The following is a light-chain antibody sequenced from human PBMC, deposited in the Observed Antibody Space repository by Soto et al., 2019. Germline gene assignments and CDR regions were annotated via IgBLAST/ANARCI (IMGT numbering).Light chain of an antibody. CDR1: QFVSSR. CDR2: DTS. V-gene: IGKV3-15*01. J-gene: IGKJ1*01. CDR3: QEYLQRSPGM. Sequence: EIVVTQSPATLSGSPGERVTLSCRASQFVSSRLAWYQQRPGQVPRLLIYDTSTRAPGISARFSGSGSGTEFTLTKSTVKSEDFAVYCCQEYLQRSPGMFGQGTPVDMK.